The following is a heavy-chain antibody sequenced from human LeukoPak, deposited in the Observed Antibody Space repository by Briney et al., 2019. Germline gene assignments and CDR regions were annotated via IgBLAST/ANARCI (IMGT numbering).Heavy chain of an antibody. D-gene: IGHD6-19*01. J-gene: IGHJ4*02. V-gene: IGHV4-4*07. CDR2: IYTSGST. Sequence: TSETLSLTCAVYGGSFSSYYWSWIRQPAGKGLEWIGRIYTSGSTNYNPSLKSRVTMSVDTSKNQFSLKLSSVTAADTAVYYCAREHYSSGTAFDYWGQGTLVTVSS. CDR3: AREHYSSGTAFDY. CDR1: GGSFSSYY.